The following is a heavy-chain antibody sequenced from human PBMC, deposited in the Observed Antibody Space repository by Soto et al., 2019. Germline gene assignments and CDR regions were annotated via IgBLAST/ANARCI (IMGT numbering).Heavy chain of an antibody. Sequence: ASVKVSCKASGYTFTSYGISWVRQAPGQGLEWMGWISAYNGNTNYAQKLQGRVTMTTDTSTSTAYMELRSLRSDDTAVYYCARDWLSSIVLVPAVAPFDYWGQGTLVTSPQ. V-gene: IGHV1-18*01. D-gene: IGHD2-2*01. J-gene: IGHJ4*02. CDR3: ARDWLSSIVLVPAVAPFDY. CDR2: ISAYNGNT. CDR1: GYTFTSYG.